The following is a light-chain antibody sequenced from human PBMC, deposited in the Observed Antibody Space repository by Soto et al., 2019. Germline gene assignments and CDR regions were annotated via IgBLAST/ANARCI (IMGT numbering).Light chain of an antibody. Sequence: DIQMTQSPSSLSASVGDRVTITCRARQSISSSLNWYQQKPAKAPKLLFYAASSLQSGVPSRFSGSRSWTDFTLTISSLQADDFATYYCQQSYSTLLFGGGTKVEIK. CDR1: QSISSS. V-gene: IGKV1-39*01. CDR3: QQSYSTLL. J-gene: IGKJ4*01. CDR2: AAS.